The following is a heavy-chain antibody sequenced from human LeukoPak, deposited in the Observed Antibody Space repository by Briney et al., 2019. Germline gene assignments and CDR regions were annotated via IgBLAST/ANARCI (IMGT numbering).Heavy chain of an antibody. V-gene: IGHV1-69*13. CDR1: GGTFSSYA. CDR2: IIPIFGTA. CDR3: ARDLWPYYYDSSGYYYFDY. J-gene: IGHJ4*02. Sequence: SVNVSCKASGGTFSSYAISWVRQAPGQGLEWMGGIIPIFGTANYAQKFQGRVTITADESTSTAYMELSSLRSEDTAVYYCARDLWPYYYDSSGYYYFDYWGQGTLVTVSS. D-gene: IGHD3-22*01.